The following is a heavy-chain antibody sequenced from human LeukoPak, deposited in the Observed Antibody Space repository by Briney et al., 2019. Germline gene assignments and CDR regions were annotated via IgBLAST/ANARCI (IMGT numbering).Heavy chain of an antibody. D-gene: IGHD3-22*01. Sequence: ASVKVSCKASGGGFTFTSHAISWVRQAPGQGLEWMGGLIPIYGSAKYAQKFQGRLTITSDESTRTVYMELSSLRPEDSAVHYCAGFFYDNSGDALDLWGPGTMVAVSS. CDR1: GGGFTFTSHA. V-gene: IGHV1-69*13. CDR2: LIPIYGSA. J-gene: IGHJ3*01. CDR3: AGFFYDNSGDALDL.